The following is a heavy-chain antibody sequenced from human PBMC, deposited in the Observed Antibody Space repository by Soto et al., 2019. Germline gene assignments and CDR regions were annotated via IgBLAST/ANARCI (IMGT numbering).Heavy chain of an antibody. Sequence: SETLSLTCTVSGGSISSYYWSWIRQPPGKGLEWIGYIYYSGSTNYNPSLKSRVTISVDTSKNQFSLKLSSVTAADTAVYYCARMGLITYGDYAPAGYYYYMDVWGKGPTVTVSS. V-gene: IGHV4-59*01. CDR3: ARMGLITYGDYAPAGYYYYMDV. CDR1: GGSISSYY. CDR2: IYYSGST. D-gene: IGHD4-17*01. J-gene: IGHJ6*03.